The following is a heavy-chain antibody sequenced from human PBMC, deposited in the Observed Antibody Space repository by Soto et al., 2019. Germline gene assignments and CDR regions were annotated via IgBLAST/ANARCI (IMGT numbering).Heavy chain of an antibody. V-gene: IGHV4-4*02. Sequence: QVQLQESGPGLVKPSGTLSLTCAVSGGSISSSNWWSWVRQPPGKGLEWIGEIYHSGSTNYNPSLQRRVTLSVDKSKNQFSLKLSSVTAADTAVYYCAKTEGYCSGGSCYYYYGMDVWGQGTTVTVSS. J-gene: IGHJ6*02. CDR1: GGSISSSNW. CDR3: AKTEGYCSGGSCYYYYGMDV. CDR2: IYHSGST. D-gene: IGHD2-15*01.